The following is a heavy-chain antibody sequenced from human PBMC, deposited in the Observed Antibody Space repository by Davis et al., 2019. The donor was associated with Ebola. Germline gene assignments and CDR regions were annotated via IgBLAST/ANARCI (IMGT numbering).Heavy chain of an antibody. CDR1: GFTFSSYA. J-gene: IGHJ4*02. V-gene: IGHV3-23*01. D-gene: IGHD1-26*01. CDR3: AKAPNSGSYSCYFDY. CDR2: ISGSGGST. Sequence: GGSLRLSCAASGFTFSSYAMSWVRQAPGKELEWVSAISGSGGSTYYADSVKGRFTISRDNSKNTLYLQMNSLRAEDTAVYYCAKAPNSGSYSCYFDYWGQGTLVTVSS.